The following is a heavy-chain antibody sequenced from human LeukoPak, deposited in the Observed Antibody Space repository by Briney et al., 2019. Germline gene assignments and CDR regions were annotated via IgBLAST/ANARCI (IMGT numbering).Heavy chain of an antibody. CDR1: GFTVSSNY. J-gene: IGHJ4*02. CDR2: IYSGGST. Sequence: PGGSLRLSCAASGFTVSSNYMSWVRQAPGKGLEWVSVIYSGGSTYYADSVKGRFTISRDNSKNTLYLQMNSLRAEDTAVYYCARDKSSSSWYVFDYWGQGTLVTVSS. V-gene: IGHV3-66*01. D-gene: IGHD6-13*01. CDR3: ARDKSSSSWYVFDY.